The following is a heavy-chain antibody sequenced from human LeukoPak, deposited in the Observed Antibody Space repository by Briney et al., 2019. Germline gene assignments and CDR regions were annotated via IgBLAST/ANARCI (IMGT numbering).Heavy chain of an antibody. J-gene: IGHJ5*02. CDR2: IIPIFGTA. Sequence: ASVKVSCKASGGTFSSYAISWVRQAPGQGLEWMGGIIPIFGTANYAQKFQGSVTITADESTSTAYMELSSLRSEDTAVYYCAREQDYGSGIQLFDPWGQGTLVTVSS. V-gene: IGHV1-69*13. CDR3: AREQDYGSGIQLFDP. D-gene: IGHD3-10*01. CDR1: GGTFSSYA.